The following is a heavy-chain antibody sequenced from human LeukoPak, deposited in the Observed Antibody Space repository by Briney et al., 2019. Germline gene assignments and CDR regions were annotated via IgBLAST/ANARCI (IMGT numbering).Heavy chain of an antibody. CDR1: GFTSSNAW. CDR3: AADTPRPLAQIDY. CDR2: VRATTDGGTI. V-gene: IGHV3-15*01. Sequence: GGSLRLSCAASGFTSSNAWMSWIRQVPGKGLEWVGRVRATTDGGTIEYTAPVKGRFSISRDDSTNTLYLQMNSLKTEDTAVYYCAADTPRPLAQIDYWGQGALVTVSS. J-gene: IGHJ4*02. D-gene: IGHD1-1*01.